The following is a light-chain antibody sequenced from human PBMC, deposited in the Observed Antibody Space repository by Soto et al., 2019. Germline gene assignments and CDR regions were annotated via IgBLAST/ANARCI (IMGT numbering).Light chain of an antibody. V-gene: IGKV3-15*01. Sequence: EIVMTQSPGTLSVFPGERVTLSCRASQSVSGYLDWFQQKPGQAPRLVLQRIFIRAIGAPARFSGSGSETEFTLNISGLQSEDYGVYSCLKHYAWPWTFGKGTKVEIK. CDR3: LKHYAWPWT. CDR2: RIF. J-gene: IGKJ1*01. CDR1: QSVSGY.